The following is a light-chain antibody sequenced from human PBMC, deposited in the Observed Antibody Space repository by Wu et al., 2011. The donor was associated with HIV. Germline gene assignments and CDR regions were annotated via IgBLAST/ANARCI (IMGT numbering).Light chain of an antibody. CDR3: QHYGNSPYT. J-gene: IGKJ2*01. CDR2: GAS. V-gene: IGKV3-20*01. CDR1: QSVSSY. Sequence: EIVLTQSPGTLSLSPGERATLSCRASQSVSSYLAWYQQKPGQAPRLLIYGASSRATGIPDRFSGGGSGTDFTLTISRLEPEDFAVYYCQHYGNSPYTFGQGDQTGDQT.